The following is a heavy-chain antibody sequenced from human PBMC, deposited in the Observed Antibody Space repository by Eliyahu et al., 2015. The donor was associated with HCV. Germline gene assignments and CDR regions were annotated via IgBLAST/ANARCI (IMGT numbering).Heavy chain of an antibody. CDR1: GVSSXGAX. Sequence: EVQLVESGGGLVQXGGSLXLSXARSGVSSXGAXVFXGRRQAPGKGLEXIGRIRSKPNRYATAYAASVKGRFNISRDDSKNTAYLLMNSLKTEDTAVYYCETVGYWGQGVLVTVSS. J-gene: IGHJ4*02. V-gene: IGHV3-73*01. D-gene: IGHD4-23*01. CDR3: ETVGY. CDR2: IRSKPNRYAT.